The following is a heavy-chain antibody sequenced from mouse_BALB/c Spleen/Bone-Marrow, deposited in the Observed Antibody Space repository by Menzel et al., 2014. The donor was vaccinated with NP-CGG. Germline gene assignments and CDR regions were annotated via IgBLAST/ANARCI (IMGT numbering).Heavy chain of an antibody. CDR1: GYTFTDYY. D-gene: IGHD3-3*01. CDR2: IYPGSGNT. Sequence: QVQLKESGAELARPGASVKLSCKASGYTFTDYYINWVKQRTGQGLEWIGEIYPGSGNTYYNEKFKGKATLTADKSSSTAYMQLSSLTSEDSAVYFCAREGDPGARFAYWGQGTLVTVSA. J-gene: IGHJ3*01. CDR3: AREGDPGARFAY. V-gene: IGHV1-77*01.